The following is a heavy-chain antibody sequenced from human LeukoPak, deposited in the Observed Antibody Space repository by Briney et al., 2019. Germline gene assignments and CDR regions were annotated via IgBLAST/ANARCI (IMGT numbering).Heavy chain of an antibody. Sequence: GRSLRLSCAASGFTFDDYAMHWVRQAPGKGLEWVSGISWNSGSIGYADSVKGRFTISRDNAKNSLYLQMNSLRAEDTAVYYCARRTDDYYYYYMDVWGKGTTVTISS. V-gene: IGHV3-9*01. CDR1: GFTFDDYA. J-gene: IGHJ6*03. CDR2: ISWNSGSI. CDR3: ARRTDDYYYYYMDV.